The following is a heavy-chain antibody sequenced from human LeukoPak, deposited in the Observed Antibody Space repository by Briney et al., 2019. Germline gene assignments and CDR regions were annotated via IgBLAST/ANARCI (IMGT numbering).Heavy chain of an antibody. J-gene: IGHJ6*03. Sequence: SETLSLTCSGSNYSISNSLYWGWLRQPPGKGLEWIGSIYRSGSTFYNPSLKSRVTISLDTSKNQFSLKLSFVTAADTAVYFCARGTYGYYMDVWGKGTTVTVSS. CDR3: ARGTYGYYMDV. CDR1: NYSISNSLY. V-gene: IGHV4-38-2*02. CDR2: IYRSGST. D-gene: IGHD4-17*01.